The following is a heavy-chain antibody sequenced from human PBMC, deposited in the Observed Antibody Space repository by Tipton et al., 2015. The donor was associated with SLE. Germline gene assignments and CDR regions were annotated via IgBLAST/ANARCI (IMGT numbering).Heavy chain of an antibody. CDR2: IIPMFGTS. CDR3: AGEGRSGYQPAYRFAY. Sequence: QLVQSGPEVKKPGSSVKVSCKVSGGSFSSFAISWVRQSPGQGLEWVGGIIPMFGTSTYAQKFQDRVTFTADEATSTAYMELTGLKSEDTAVYYCAGEGRSGYQPAYRFAYWGQGALVTVSS. CDR1: GGSFSSFA. J-gene: IGHJ4*02. D-gene: IGHD3-3*01. V-gene: IGHV1-69*01.